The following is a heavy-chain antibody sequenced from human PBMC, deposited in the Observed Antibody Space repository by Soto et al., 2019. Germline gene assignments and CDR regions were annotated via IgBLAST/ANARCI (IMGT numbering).Heavy chain of an antibody. J-gene: IGHJ3*02. D-gene: IGHD3-3*01. CDR3: ARGGFSPLRCAFDI. CDR1: GFTFSSYD. Sequence: GGSLRLSCAASGFTFSSYDMHWVRQATGKGLEWVSAIGTAGDTYYPGSVKGRFTISRENAKNSSYLQMNSLRAGDTAVYYCARGGFSPLRCAFDIWGQGTMVTVSS. V-gene: IGHV3-13*01. CDR2: IGTAGDT.